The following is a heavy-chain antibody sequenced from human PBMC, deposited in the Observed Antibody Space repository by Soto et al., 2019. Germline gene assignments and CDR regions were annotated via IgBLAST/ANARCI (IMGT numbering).Heavy chain of an antibody. Sequence: EVQLVASGGGLVQPGGSLRLSCTASGFIVSDTYMNWVRQAPGKGLEWVSVISNRGDTHYADSVRGRFSLSRNIADNTMHLQMNNLRVEDTAVYYCAREPQYCRGGSFSITGDAFDIWGQETMVTVSS. J-gene: IGHJ3*02. D-gene: IGHD2-15*01. CDR2: ISNRGDT. CDR1: GFIVSDTY. V-gene: IGHV3-66*01. CDR3: AREPQYCRGGSFSITGDAFDI.